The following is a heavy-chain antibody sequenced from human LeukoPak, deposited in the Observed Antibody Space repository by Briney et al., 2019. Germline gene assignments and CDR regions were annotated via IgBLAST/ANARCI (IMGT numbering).Heavy chain of an antibody. D-gene: IGHD5-18*01. CDR1: GFTFSSYW. CDR3: ARGGRYSYASFDY. J-gene: IGHJ4*02. V-gene: IGHV3-74*01. CDR2: INSDGSST. Sequence: PGGSLRLSCAASGFTFSSYWMHWGRQAPGKGLVWVSRINSDGSSTSYADSVKGRFTISRDNAKDTLYLQMNSLRAEDTAVYYCARGGRYSYASFDYWGQGTLVTVSS.